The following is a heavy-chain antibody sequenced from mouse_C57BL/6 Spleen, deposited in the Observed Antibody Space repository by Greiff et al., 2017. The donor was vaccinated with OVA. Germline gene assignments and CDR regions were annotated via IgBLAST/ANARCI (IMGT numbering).Heavy chain of an antibody. CDR1: GYTFTSYW. V-gene: IGHV1-64*01. J-gene: IGHJ3*01. D-gene: IGHD1-1*02. Sequence: QVQLQQPGAELVKPGASVKLSCKASGYTFTSYWMHWVKQRPGQGLEWIGMIHPNSGSTNYNEKFKNKATLTVDKSSSTAYMQLSSLTSEDSAVYDCARSRYYVPWFAYWGQGTLVTVSA. CDR3: ARSRYYVPWFAY. CDR2: IHPNSGST.